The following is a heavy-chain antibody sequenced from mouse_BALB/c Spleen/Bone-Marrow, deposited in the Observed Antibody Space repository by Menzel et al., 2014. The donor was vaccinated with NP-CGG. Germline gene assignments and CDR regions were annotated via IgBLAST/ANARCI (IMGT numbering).Heavy chain of an antibody. CDR1: GYAFXDYL. V-gene: IGHV1-54*01. CDR2: INPGSGGT. J-gene: IGHJ1*01. CDR3: ARWLGPGWYFDV. Sequence: QVQLKQSGAELVRPGISVKVSCRASGYAFXDYLIEWVKQRPGQGLEWIGVINPGSGGTHYNEKFKGKATLTADKSSSTAYMQLSSLTSDDSAVYFCARWLGPGWYFDVWGAGTTVTVSS. D-gene: IGHD4-1*01.